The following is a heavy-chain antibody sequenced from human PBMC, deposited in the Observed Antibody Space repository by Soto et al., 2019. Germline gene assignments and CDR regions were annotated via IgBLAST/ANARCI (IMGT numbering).Heavy chain of an antibody. V-gene: IGHV1-69*01. CDR2: TIPMFATA. Sequence: QVQLVQSGAEVKKPGSSVKVSCKASGDSFSNSIFSWVRQAPGQGLEWMGGTIPMFATAQYAHKLPGRVTITAYESTSTVYRDLTSLRADDTAVYYCARGRSGQQWLLVFDTSCQGTLVTVSS. CDR1: GDSFSNSI. D-gene: IGHD6-19*01. J-gene: IGHJ4*02. CDR3: ARGRSGQQWLLVFDT.